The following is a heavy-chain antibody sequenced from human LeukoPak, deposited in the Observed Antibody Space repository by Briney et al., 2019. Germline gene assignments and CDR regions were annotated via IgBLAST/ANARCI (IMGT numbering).Heavy chain of an antibody. CDR3: AGTPKVPAATANAFDM. D-gene: IGHD2-2*01. V-gene: IGHV4-31*03. CDR1: GGSISSGGYY. CDR2: IYYSGST. J-gene: IGHJ3*02. Sequence: SETLSLTCTVSGGSISSGGYYWSWIRQHPGKGLEWIGYIYYSGSTYYNPSLKSRVTISVDTSKNQFSLKLSSVTAADTAVYYCAGTPKVPAATANAFDMWGQGTMVTVSS.